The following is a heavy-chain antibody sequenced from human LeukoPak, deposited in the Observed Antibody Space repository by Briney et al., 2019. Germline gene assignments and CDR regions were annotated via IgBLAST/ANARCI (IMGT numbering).Heavy chain of an antibody. J-gene: IGHJ4*02. Sequence: ASVKVSCKASGYTFTAFYIEWVRQAPGQGLEWMGWINPRSGGTNYAQKFQGRVTMTRDTSISTAYMDLNSLTSDDTAVYYCARVDQWPDWGQGTLVTVSS. CDR2: INPRSGGT. CDR3: ARVDQWPD. V-gene: IGHV1-2*02. CDR1: GYTFTAFY. D-gene: IGHD6-19*01.